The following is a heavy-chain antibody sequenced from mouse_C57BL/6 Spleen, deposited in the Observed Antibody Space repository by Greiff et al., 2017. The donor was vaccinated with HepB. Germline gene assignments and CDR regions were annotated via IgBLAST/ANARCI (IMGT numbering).Heavy chain of an antibody. CDR3: ARKDTTAGFAMDY. CDR2: IWSGGST. CDR1: GFSLTSYG. J-gene: IGHJ4*01. Sequence: QVQLQQSGPGLVQPSQSLSITCTVSGFSLTSYGVHWVRQSPGKGLEWLGVIWSGGSTDYNAAFISRLSISKDNSKSQVFFKMNSLQADDTAIYYCARKDTTAGFAMDYWGQGTSVTVSS. D-gene: IGHD1-2*01. V-gene: IGHV2-2*01.